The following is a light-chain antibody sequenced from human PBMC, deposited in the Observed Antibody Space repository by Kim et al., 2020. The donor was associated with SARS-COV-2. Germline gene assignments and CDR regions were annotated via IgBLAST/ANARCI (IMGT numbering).Light chain of an antibody. V-gene: IGLV2-23*02. CDR2: EVN. CDR1: SSDVGTYKL. J-gene: IGLJ2*01. Sequence: QSITISCAGTSSDVGTYKLVSWYKQYPGIAPKLMVYEVNKRPSGISNRFSGSKSGNTASLTIFGLQAEDEADYYCCSYAGSYTLWVFGGGTQMTVL. CDR3: CSYAGSYTLWV.